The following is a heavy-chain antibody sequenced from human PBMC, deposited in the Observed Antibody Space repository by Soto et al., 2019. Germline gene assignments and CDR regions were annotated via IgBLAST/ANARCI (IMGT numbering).Heavy chain of an antibody. Sequence: SETLSLTCAVSGYSISSGYYWNWIRQSPGKGLEWIGCVYYNGITFTNPSLKSRVTMTVDTSKNYFSPRLTSVTAADAATYFCARGVTGTLDYWGQGTLVTVSS. CDR3: ARGVTGTLDY. CDR2: VYYNGIT. V-gene: IGHV4-38-2*01. CDR1: GYSISSGYY. D-gene: IGHD1-1*01. J-gene: IGHJ4*02.